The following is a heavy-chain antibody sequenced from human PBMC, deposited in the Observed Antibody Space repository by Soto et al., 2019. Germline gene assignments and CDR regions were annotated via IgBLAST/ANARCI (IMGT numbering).Heavy chain of an antibody. Sequence: QVQLQESGPGLVKPSETLSLTCTVSGGSISSYYWSWIRQPPGKGLEWIGYIYYSGSTNYNPSLTSRVTIAVDTSKNQFSLKLSSVTAADTAVYYCAWSSTVTTYPRFDYWGKGTLVTVSS. CDR1: GGSISSYY. CDR2: IYYSGST. V-gene: IGHV4-59*08. J-gene: IGHJ4*02. CDR3: AWSSTVTTYPRFDY. D-gene: IGHD4-17*01.